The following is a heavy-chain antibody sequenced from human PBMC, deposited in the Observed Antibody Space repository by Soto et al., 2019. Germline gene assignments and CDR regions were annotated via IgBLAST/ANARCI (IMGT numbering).Heavy chain of an antibody. Sequence: GGSLRLSCAASGFTFDDYAMHWVRQAPGKGLEWVSGISWNSGSIGYADSVKGRFTISRDNAKNSLYLQMNSLRAEDTALYYCAKDMFLEWSPCFDYWGQGTLVTVSS. CDR1: GFTFDDYA. J-gene: IGHJ4*02. CDR2: ISWNSGSI. CDR3: AKDMFLEWSPCFDY. D-gene: IGHD3-3*01. V-gene: IGHV3-9*01.